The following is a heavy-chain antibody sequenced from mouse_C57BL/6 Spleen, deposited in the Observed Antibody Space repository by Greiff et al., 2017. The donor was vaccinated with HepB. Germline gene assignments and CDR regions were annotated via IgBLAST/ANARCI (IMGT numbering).Heavy chain of an antibody. J-gene: IGHJ3*01. CDR1: EYEFPSHD. D-gene: IGHD2-3*01. Sequence: EVKLMESGGGLVQPGESLKLSCESNEYEFPSHDMSWVRKTPEKRLELVAAINSDGGSTYYPDTMERRFSISRDNTKKTLYLQMSSLRSEDTALYYCAIHGDGYYGWFAYWGQGTLVTVSA. V-gene: IGHV5-2*01. CDR3: AIHGDGYYGWFAY. CDR2: INSDGGST.